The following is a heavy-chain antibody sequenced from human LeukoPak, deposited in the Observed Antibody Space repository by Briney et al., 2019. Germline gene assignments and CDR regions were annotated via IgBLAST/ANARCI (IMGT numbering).Heavy chain of an antibody. D-gene: IGHD3-10*01. CDR3: ARDRVTMVRRIYYYYGVDV. Sequence: GGSLRLSCAASGFNVSSSYMSWVRQAPGKGLEWGSLIYSGGSTYYPDSVKGRFTISRDNSKNTLYLQMNSLRAEDTAVYYCARDRVTMVRRIYYYYGVDVWGQGTTVTVSS. J-gene: IGHJ6*02. CDR2: IYSGGST. CDR1: GFNVSSSY. V-gene: IGHV3-53*01.